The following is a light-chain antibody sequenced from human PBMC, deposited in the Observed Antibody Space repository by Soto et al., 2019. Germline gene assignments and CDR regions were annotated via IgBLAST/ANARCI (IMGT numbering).Light chain of an antibody. CDR3: QHYNSYSAA. CDR2: KAS. J-gene: IGKJ1*01. Sequence: DIQMTQSPSTLSGSVGDRVTITCRASQTISSWLAWYPQKPGKAPKLLVYKASTLKSGVPSRFSGSGAGTEFTLTSSSLQPDDFATDSCQHYNSYSAAFGQGTKVEL. CDR1: QTISSW. V-gene: IGKV1-5*03.